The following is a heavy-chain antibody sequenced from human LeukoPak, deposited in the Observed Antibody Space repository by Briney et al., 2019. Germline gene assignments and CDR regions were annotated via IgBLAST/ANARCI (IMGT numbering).Heavy chain of an antibody. J-gene: IGHJ5*02. V-gene: IGHV3-33*01. Sequence: PGGSLRLSCAASGFTFTSYGMHWVRQAPGQGLEWVAVIYYDGSHKYYADSVKGRFTISRDNSKNTLYVQMNSLKTEDTAVYYCTTDDGDWVDNWGQGTLVTVSS. CDR2: IYYDGSHK. CDR1: GFTFTSYG. CDR3: TTDDGDWVDN. D-gene: IGHD4-17*01.